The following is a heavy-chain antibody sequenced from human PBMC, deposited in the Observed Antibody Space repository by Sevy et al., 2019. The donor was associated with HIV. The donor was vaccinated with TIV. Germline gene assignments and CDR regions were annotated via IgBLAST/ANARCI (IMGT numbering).Heavy chain of an antibody. D-gene: IGHD2-15*01. CDR3: ATYGVVAATEYYYYGMDV. J-gene: IGHJ6*02. CDR1: GYTLTELS. V-gene: IGHV1-24*01. CDR2: FDPEDGET. Sequence: ASVKVSCKVSGYTLTELSMHWVRQAPGKGLEWMGGFDPEDGETIYAQKFQGRVTMTEDTSTDTAYMELISLRSEDTAVYYCATYGVVAATEYYYYGMDVWGQGPTVTVSS.